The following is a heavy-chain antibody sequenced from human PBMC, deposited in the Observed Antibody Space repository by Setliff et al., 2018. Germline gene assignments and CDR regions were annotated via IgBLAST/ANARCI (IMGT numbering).Heavy chain of an antibody. D-gene: IGHD6-6*01. CDR1: GYTFTTYG. CDR2: IIPLFETT. J-gene: IGHJ6*03. V-gene: IGHV1-69*06. Sequence: SVKVSCKASGYTFTTYGITWVRQAPGQGLEWMGRIIPLFETTNYVEKFQGRVTITADKSTSTAYMELSRLTSEDTAVYYCALEYSNSSPTVYYYMDVWGKGTTVTVSS. CDR3: ALEYSNSSPTVYYYMDV.